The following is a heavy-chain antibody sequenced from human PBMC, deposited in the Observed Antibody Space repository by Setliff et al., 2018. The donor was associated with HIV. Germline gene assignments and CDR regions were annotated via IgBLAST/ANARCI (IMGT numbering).Heavy chain of an antibody. CDR1: GLSMSYNY. CDR3: ARTTYSGSYFNDS. J-gene: IGHJ5*01. V-gene: IGHV4-4*08. CDR2: IYSTGDT. D-gene: IGHD1-26*01. Sequence: PSETLSLTCTVPGLSMSYNYWTWIRQSPGKGLEWIGHIYSTGDTNYNPSLKSRVTVSVDPSKNQFSLKLSSVTAADTAVYYCARTTYSGSYFNDSWGQGTLVTVSS.